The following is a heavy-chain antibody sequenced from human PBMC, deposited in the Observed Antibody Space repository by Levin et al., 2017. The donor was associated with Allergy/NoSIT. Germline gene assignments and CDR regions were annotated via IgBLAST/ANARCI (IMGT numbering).Heavy chain of an antibody. CDR2: ISYDGSNK. J-gene: IGHJ4*02. CDR1: GFTFSSYA. D-gene: IGHD1-26*01. V-gene: IGHV3-30*04. CDR3: ARDRRWELTDY. Sequence: GGSLRLSCAASGFTFSSYAMHWVRQAPGKGLEWVAVISYDGSNKYYADSVKGRFTISRDNSKNTLYLQMNSLRAEDTAVYYCARDRRWELTDYWGQGTLVTVSS.